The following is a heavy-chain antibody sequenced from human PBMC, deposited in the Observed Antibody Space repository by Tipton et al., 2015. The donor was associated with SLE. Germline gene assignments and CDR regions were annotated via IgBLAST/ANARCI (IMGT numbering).Heavy chain of an antibody. D-gene: IGHD6-6*01. J-gene: IGHJ6*02. CDR2: IYYSGST. CDR3: ATTPIAARPGSYYYYYYGMDV. V-gene: IGHV4-38-2*01. CDR1: GYSISSGYY. Sequence: TLSLTCAVSGYSISSGYYWGWIRQPPGKGLEWIGSIYYSGSTYYNPSLKSRVTISVDTSKNQFSLKLSSLTAADTAVYYCATTPIAARPGSYYYYYYGMDVWGQGTTVTVSS.